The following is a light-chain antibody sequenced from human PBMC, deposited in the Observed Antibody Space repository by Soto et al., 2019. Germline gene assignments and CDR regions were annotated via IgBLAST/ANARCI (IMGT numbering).Light chain of an antibody. V-gene: IGKV1-9*01. Sequence: DIQLTQSPSFLSASLGDRVTITCRASQGISSSLTWYQQKPGKAPKLLIYSASALQSGVPSRFSGSGSGTEFTLTVSSLPPEDFATYYCQQLNSYPLTFGGGTKVEIK. CDR2: SAS. J-gene: IGKJ4*01. CDR3: QQLNSYPLT. CDR1: QGISSS.